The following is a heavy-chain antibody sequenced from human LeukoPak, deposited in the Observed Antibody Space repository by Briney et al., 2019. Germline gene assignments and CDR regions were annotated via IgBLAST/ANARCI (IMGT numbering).Heavy chain of an antibody. CDR3: ARDAEGWFDP. V-gene: IGHV4-4*07. J-gene: IGHJ5*02. Sequence: PSETLSLTCTVSGGSISSYYWSWIRQPAGKGLEWIWRIYTNGSTNYNTSLKSRVTMSVNTSKNQFSLKLSSVTAADTAVYYCARDAEGWFDPWGQGTLVTVSS. CDR2: IYTNGST. CDR1: GGSISSYY.